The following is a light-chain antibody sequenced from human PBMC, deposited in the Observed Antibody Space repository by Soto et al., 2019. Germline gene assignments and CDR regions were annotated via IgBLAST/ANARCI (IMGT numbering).Light chain of an antibody. CDR3: LQHNSFPRT. V-gene: IGKV1-17*02. J-gene: IGKJ1*01. CDR1: QGIRID. Sequence: DIQMTQSPSSLSASVGDRVTITCRASQGIRIDLGWFQQRPGKAPKRLIYGASSLQSGVPSRFSGSGYGTEFPLTISDLQPEDFATYYCLQHNSFPRTFGPGTKVDIK. CDR2: GAS.